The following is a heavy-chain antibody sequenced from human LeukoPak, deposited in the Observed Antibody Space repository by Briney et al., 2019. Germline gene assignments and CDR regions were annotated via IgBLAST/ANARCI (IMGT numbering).Heavy chain of an antibody. Sequence: SETLSLTCTVSGGSISSSSYYWGWIRQPPGKGLGWIGSIYYSGSTYYNPSLKSRVTISVDTSKNQFSLKLSSVTAADTAVYYCAAGSGSGSYYKHGEWFDPWGQGTLVTVSS. D-gene: IGHD3-10*01. CDR1: GGSISSSSYY. CDR3: AAGSGSGSYYKHGEWFDP. CDR2: IYYSGST. J-gene: IGHJ5*02. V-gene: IGHV4-39*07.